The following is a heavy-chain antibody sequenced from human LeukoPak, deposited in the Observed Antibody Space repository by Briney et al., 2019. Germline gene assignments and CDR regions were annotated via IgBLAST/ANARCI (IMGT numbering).Heavy chain of an antibody. CDR2: IYPGDSDT. Sequence: GESLKISCKGSGYSFTSYWIGWVRQMPGKGREWMGIIYPGDSDTRYSPSFQGQVTISADKSISTACLQWSSLKASDTAMYYCARGGYYFDSSGSNYFDYWGQGTLVTVSS. CDR3: ARGGYYFDSSGSNYFDY. CDR1: GYSFTSYW. J-gene: IGHJ4*02. D-gene: IGHD3-22*01. V-gene: IGHV5-51*01.